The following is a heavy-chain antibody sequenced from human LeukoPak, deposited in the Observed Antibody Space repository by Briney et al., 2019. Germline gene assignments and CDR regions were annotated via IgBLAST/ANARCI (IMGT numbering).Heavy chain of an antibody. CDR2: ISGSGGST. Sequence: GGSLRLSCAASKFTFSNYAMSWVRQAPGKGLEWVSTISGSGGSTYYADSVKGRFTISRDNSKNTLHLQMNSLRAEDTAVYYCAKSAYYDSSGFYREYYFDYWGQGTLVTVSS. D-gene: IGHD3-22*01. CDR1: KFTFSNYA. J-gene: IGHJ4*02. V-gene: IGHV3-23*01. CDR3: AKSAYYDSSGFYREYYFDY.